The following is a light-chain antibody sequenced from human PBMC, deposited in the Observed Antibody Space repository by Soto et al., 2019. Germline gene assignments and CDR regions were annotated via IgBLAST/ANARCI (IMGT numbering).Light chain of an antibody. J-gene: IGKJ3*01. V-gene: IGKV1-33*01. CDR3: QQYDNLPFT. CDR2: DAS. Sequence: DLQMTQSPSSLSASVGDRVTITCQASQDISNYLHWYQQKPGKAPKLLIYDASNLETGVPSRFSGSGSGTDFTFTISSLQPEDIATYYCQQYDNLPFTFGPGTKVDIK. CDR1: QDISNY.